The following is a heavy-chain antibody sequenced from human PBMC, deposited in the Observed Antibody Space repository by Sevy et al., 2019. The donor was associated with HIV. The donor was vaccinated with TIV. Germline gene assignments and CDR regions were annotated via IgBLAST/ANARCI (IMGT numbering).Heavy chain of an antibody. J-gene: IGHJ3*02. CDR2: IKEDGREK. D-gene: IGHD6-13*01. CDR3: ARDAMQPGILDHAFDI. Sequence: GRSLRLSCAASGFTFSSHWMSWVRQAPGKGLEWVANIKEDGREKNYVDSVKGRFTISRDNAKNSLYLQMNSLRAEDTAVYYCARDAMQPGILDHAFDIWGQGTMVTVSS. V-gene: IGHV3-7*01. CDR1: GFTFSSHW.